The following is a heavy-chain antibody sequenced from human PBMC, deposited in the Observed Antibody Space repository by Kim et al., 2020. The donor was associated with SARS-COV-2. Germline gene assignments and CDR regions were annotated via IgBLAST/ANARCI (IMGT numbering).Heavy chain of an antibody. V-gene: IGHV1-69*13. D-gene: IGHD1-1*01. CDR2: IIPIFGTA. CDR1: GGTFSSYA. J-gene: IGHJ4*02. Sequence: SVKVSCKASGGTFSSYAISWVRQAPGQGLEWMGGIIPIFGTANYAQKFQGRVTITADESTSTAYMELSSLRSEDTAVYYCARSPSPRWLQLPYYFDYWGQGTLVTVSS. CDR3: ARSPSPRWLQLPYYFDY.